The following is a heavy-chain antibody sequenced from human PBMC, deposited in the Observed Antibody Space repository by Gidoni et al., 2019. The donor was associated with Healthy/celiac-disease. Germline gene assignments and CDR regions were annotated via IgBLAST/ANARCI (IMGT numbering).Heavy chain of an antibody. CDR3: ARDYFQH. Sequence: QVQLVESGGGVSQPGRSLRLACAASGSTFSGYAMHWGRQAPGKGLEWVAVISYDGSTKYYAYSVKGRFTISRDNSQNTLYLQLHSLRAEDTAVYYCARDYFQHWGQGTLVNVSS. CDR2: ISYDGSTK. CDR1: GSTFSGYA. V-gene: IGHV3-30*04. J-gene: IGHJ1*01.